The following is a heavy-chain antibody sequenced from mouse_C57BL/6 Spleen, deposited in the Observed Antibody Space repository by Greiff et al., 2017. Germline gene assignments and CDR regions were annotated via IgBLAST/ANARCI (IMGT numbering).Heavy chain of an antibody. CDR1: GYTFTSYW. Sequence: QVQLKQPGAELVRPGSSVKLSCKASGYTFTSYWMHWVKQRPIQGLEWIGNIDPSDSETHYNQKFKDKATFTVDKSSSTAYMQLSSLTSEDSAVYYCARSLYGNYVRYFGVWGTGTTVTVSS. J-gene: IGHJ1*03. CDR3: ARSLYGNYVRYFGV. V-gene: IGHV1-52*01. D-gene: IGHD2-1*01. CDR2: IDPSDSET.